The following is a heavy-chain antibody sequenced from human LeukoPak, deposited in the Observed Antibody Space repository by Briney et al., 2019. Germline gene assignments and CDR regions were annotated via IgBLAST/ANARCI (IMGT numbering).Heavy chain of an antibody. J-gene: IGHJ4*02. V-gene: IGHV3-30*03. D-gene: IGHD5-24*01. CDR1: GFTFNSYG. Sequence: PGGSLRLSCAASGFTFNSYGMHWVRQAPGKGLEWVSVILYDGTNKYYADSVKGRFTISRNNSRNTLYLQMNSLRAEDTAVYFCARGDGYSSHNDPYFFDSWGQGTLVTVSS. CDR3: ARGDGYSSHNDPYFFDS. CDR2: ILYDGTNK.